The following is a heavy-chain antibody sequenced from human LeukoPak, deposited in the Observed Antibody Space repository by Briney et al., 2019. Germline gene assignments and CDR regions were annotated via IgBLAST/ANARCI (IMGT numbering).Heavy chain of an antibody. Sequence: ASVRVSCKASGYTFTSYGITWVRQAPGQGLEWMGWISAYNDNTNYAQKLQGRVTMTTDTSTSTAYMELRRLRSDDTAVYYCARSATNRDISASGSDYYYYGMDVWGQGTTVTVSS. CDR1: GYTFTSYG. CDR3: ARSATNRDISASGSDYYYYGMDV. CDR2: ISAYNDNT. V-gene: IGHV1-18*01. D-gene: IGHD3-10*01. J-gene: IGHJ6*02.